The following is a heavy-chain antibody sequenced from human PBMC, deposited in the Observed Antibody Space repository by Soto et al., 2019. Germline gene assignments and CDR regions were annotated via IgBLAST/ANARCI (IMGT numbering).Heavy chain of an antibody. CDR1: GFTFSSYA. Sequence: EVQLLGSGGGLVQPGGSLRLSCAASGFTFSSYAMSWVRQAPGKGLEWVPGISGSGVSTHYADSVKGRFTISRDNSKNALYLQMNSLRAEATAVYYCAKEVVYSSGYDYFDYWGQGTLVTVSS. V-gene: IGHV3-23*01. D-gene: IGHD6-19*01. CDR3: AKEVVYSSGYDYFDY. J-gene: IGHJ4*02. CDR2: ISGSGVST.